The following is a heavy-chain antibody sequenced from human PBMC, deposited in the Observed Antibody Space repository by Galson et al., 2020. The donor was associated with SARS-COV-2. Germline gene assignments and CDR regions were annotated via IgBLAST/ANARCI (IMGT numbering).Heavy chain of an antibody. CDR2: INTNTGAT. V-gene: IGHV1-2*02. CDR1: GYTFSGYY. D-gene: IGHD3-22*01. Sequence: ASVKVSCKGSGYTFSGYYIHWVRQAPGQGLEWMGWINTNTGATNYAQNFQARVTMTRDTPISTAYMELSSLRHDYTAVYYCATQPRIVAVGGHYYYGMDVWGQGTTVIVSS. CDR3: ATQPRIVAVGGHYYYGMDV. J-gene: IGHJ6*02.